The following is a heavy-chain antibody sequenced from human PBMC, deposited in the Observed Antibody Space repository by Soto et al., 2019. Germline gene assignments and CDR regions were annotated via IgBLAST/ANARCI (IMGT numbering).Heavy chain of an antibody. V-gene: IGHV4-59*01. J-gene: IGHJ5*02. CDR1: GGSMNSYY. D-gene: IGHD6-6*01. CDR2: IFYSGLT. Sequence: SETLSLTCSVSGGSMNSYYWTWIRQPPGRGLEWIGYIFYSGLTNYNPSLQSRVTISLDTPNNQFSLRLRSLTAADTAVYYCVRGISDRHEGHTWFDPWGQGALVNVSS. CDR3: VRGISDRHEGHTWFDP.